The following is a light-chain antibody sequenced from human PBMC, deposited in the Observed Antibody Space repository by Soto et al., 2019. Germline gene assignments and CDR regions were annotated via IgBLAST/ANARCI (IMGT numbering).Light chain of an antibody. CDR2: DAS. CDR1: QDIGNY. CDR3: HQYDTLPPYT. V-gene: IGKV1-33*01. Sequence: DIQMTHAPSSLSASVGDRVTIACXANQDIGNYLNWYQQKPGKAPRLLIYDASNLEIGVPSRFSGSGSGTDFTFTISNLQPEDIATYYCHQYDTLPPYTFGQGTKVDIK. J-gene: IGKJ2*01.